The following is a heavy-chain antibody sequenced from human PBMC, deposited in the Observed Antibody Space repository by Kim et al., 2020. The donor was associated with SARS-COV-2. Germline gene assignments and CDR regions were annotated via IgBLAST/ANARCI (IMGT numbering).Heavy chain of an antibody. CDR3: AREPARRGDY. Sequence: GGSLRRSCAASGFIFSTYDMSWVRQAPGKGLEWIAAVTRDGSTFYADSVKGRFTIFRDNSKNMLYLQMDRLKIENTDVYYCAREPARRGDYWGQGNL. V-gene: IGHV3-23*01. J-gene: IGHJ4*02. CDR2: VTRDGST. CDR1: GFIFSTYD. D-gene: IGHD1-1*01.